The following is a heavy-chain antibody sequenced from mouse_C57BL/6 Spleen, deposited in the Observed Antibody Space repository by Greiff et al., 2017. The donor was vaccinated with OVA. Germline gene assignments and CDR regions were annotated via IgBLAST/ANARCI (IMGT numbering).Heavy chain of an antibody. J-gene: IGHJ4*01. CDR3: ARDQGDGYYHYAMDY. Sequence: EVKLMESGPGLVKPSQSLSLTCSVTGYSITSGYYWNWIRQFPGNKLEWMGYISYDGSNNYNPSLKNRISITRDTSKNQFFLKLNSVTTEDTATYYGARDQGDGYYHYAMDYWGQGTSVTVSS. CDR2: ISYDGSN. V-gene: IGHV3-6*01. D-gene: IGHD2-3*01. CDR1: GYSITSGYY.